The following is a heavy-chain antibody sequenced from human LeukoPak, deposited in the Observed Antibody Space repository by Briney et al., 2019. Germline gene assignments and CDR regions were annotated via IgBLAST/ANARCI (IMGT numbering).Heavy chain of an antibody. CDR3: ASEMATIITTGNDAFDI. D-gene: IGHD5-24*01. Sequence: PSETLSLTCAVYGGSFSGYYWSWIRQPPGKGLEWIGEINHSGSTNYNPSLKSRVTISVDTSKNQFSLKLSSVTAADTAVYYCASEMATIITTGNDAFDIWGQGTMVTVSS. CDR1: GGSFSGYY. V-gene: IGHV4-34*01. J-gene: IGHJ3*02. CDR2: INHSGST.